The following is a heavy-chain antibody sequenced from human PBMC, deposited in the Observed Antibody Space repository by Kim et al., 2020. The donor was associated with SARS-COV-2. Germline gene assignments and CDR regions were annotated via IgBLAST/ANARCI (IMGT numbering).Heavy chain of an antibody. D-gene: IGHD5-18*01. CDR3: ARDHPYSRTFDY. J-gene: IGHJ4*02. Sequence: NYAQKLQGRVTMTTDTSTSTAYMELRSLRSDDTAVYYCARDHPYSRTFDYWGQGTLVTVSS. V-gene: IGHV1-18*01.